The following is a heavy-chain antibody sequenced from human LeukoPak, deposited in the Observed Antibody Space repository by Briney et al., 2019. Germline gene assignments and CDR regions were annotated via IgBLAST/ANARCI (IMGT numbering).Heavy chain of an antibody. Sequence: PGGSLRLSCAASGFTFSSYSMNWVRQAPGKWLEWVSSIISSSSYIYYADSVKGRFTISRDNAKNSLYLEMNSLRAEDTAVYYCARGPSGYHNTGGQGTLVTVSS. V-gene: IGHV3-21*01. CDR1: GFTFSSYS. CDR2: IISSSSYI. J-gene: IGHJ4*02. D-gene: IGHD5-12*01. CDR3: ARGPSGYHNT.